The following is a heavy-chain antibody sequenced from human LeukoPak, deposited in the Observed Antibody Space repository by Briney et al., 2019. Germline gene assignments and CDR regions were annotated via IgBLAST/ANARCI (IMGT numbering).Heavy chain of an antibody. CDR2: IGGDGSGI. CDR1: GFAFGSFA. D-gene: IGHD6-6*01. J-gene: IGHJ4*02. V-gene: IGHV3-23*05. CDR3: ARAVSSSFDY. Sequence: GGSLRLSCAASGFAFGSFAMSWVRQVPGKGLEWVSAIGGDGSGIQYADSVKGRFTISRDNSKNTLYLQMNSLRAEDTAVYYCARAVSSSFDYWGQGTLVTVSS.